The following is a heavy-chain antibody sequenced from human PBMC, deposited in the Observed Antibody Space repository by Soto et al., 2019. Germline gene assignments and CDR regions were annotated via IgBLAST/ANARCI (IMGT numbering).Heavy chain of an antibody. CDR1: GFTFSSYG. CDR2: ISYDGSNK. CDR3: ANLDYGGLGSYMDV. J-gene: IGHJ6*03. D-gene: IGHD4-17*01. V-gene: IGHV3-30*18. Sequence: QVQLVESGGGVVQPGRSLRLSCAASGFTFSSYGMHWVRQAPGKGLEWVAVISYDGSNKYYADSVKGRFTISRDNSKNTLYLQMNSLRAEDTAVYYCANLDYGGLGSYMDVRGKGTTVTVSS.